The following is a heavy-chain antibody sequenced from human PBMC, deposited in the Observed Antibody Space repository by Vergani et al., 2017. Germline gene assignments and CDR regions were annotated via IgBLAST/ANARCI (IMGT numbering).Heavy chain of an antibody. CDR1: GYTFTSYA. D-gene: IGHD3-3*01. J-gene: IGHJ4*02. V-gene: IGHV1-3*04. Sequence: QVQLVQSGAEVKKPGASVKVSCKASGYTFTSYAMHWVRQAPGQRLEWMGWINTGNGNTKYSQKFQGRVTITRDTSASTAYMELSSLRFEDTAVYYCARAAVKEWLLDWRPYYFDYWGQGTLVTVSS. CDR2: INTGNGNT. CDR3: ARAAVKEWLLDWRPYYFDY.